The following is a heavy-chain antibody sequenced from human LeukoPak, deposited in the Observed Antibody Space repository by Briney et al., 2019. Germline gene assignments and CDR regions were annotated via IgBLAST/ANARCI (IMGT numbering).Heavy chain of an antibody. CDR3: ARDVPRLAVSGTGLDY. CDR1: GFTFSSYS. V-gene: IGHV3-48*04. CDR2: ISSRSSTI. J-gene: IGHJ4*02. Sequence: PGGSLRLSCAASGFTFSSYSLSWVRQAPGKGLEWIAYISSRSSTIYYADSVKGRFTISRDNAQNLLYLQMNSLRAEDTAVYYCARDVPRLAVSGTGLDYWGQGTLVTVSS. D-gene: IGHD6-19*01.